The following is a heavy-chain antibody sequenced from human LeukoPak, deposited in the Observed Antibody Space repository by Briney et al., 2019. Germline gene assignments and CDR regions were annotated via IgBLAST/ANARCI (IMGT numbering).Heavy chain of an antibody. J-gene: IGHJ5*02. V-gene: IGHV4-34*01. D-gene: IGHD2-2*01. CDR3: ARDIVVVPDARFDWFDP. CDR2: INHSGST. Sequence: SETLSLTCVVYGGSFSGYYCRWIRQPPGEGLGWIGVINHSGSTNYNPSLKSRVTISVATFKNQFSLKLSYVTAADTAVYYCARDIVVVPDARFDWFDPWGQGTLVTVSS. CDR1: GGSFSGYY.